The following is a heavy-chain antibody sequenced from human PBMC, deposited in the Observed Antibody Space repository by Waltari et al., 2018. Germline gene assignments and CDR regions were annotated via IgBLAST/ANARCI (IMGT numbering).Heavy chain of an antibody. D-gene: IGHD1-7*01. CDR2: SFHSGSD. V-gene: IGHV4-30-2*01. CDR1: GGSIISPGHS. J-gene: IGHJ3*01. CDR3: ARVGTSLQDAIDV. Sequence: QLHLQESGSGLVTPSQTLSLTFDVSGGSIISPGHSWPLVRQPPGKGLEWIGYSFHSGSDYYNPSLKSRVTISGDRSNNRFSLTLTSVTAADTAVYYCARVGTSLQDAIDVWGQGTMVTVS.